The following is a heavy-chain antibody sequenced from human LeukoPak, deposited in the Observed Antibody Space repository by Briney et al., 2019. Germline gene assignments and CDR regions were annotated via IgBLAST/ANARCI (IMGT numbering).Heavy chain of an antibody. D-gene: IGHD6-13*01. V-gene: IGHV3-48*01. Sequence: GGSLRLSCAASGFTFSSYAMSWVRQAPGKGLEWVSYISSSSSTIYYADSVKGRFTISRDNAKNSLYLQMNSLRAEDTAVYYCAREPFEQQLGAEYFQHWGQGTLVTVSS. CDR1: GFTFSSYA. CDR2: ISSSSSTI. CDR3: AREPFEQQLGAEYFQH. J-gene: IGHJ1*01.